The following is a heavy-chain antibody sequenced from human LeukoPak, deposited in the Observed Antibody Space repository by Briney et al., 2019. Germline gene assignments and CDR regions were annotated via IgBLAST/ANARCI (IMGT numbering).Heavy chain of an antibody. D-gene: IGHD3-22*01. Sequence: PVGCLRPSSAASGVTFTSFSIISVRQARGPGLKCFSSISSSISYIYYADSVTGRFTISRDNAKISLSLQMNSLRAEGTAVYYCARDHYYDSSGYDYWGPGKLVTVSS. V-gene: IGHV3-21*01. J-gene: IGHJ4*02. CDR2: ISSSISYI. CDR3: ARDHYYDSSGYDY. CDR1: GVTFTSFS.